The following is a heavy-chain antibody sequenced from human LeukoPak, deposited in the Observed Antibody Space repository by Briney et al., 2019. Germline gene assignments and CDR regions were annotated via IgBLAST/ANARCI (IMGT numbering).Heavy chain of an antibody. V-gene: IGHV1-18*04. CDR3: ARGDTMIVVDAFDI. Sequence: ASVKVSCKASGYTFTSNYIHWVRQAPGQGLEWMGWISAYNGNTNYAQKLQGRVTMTTDTSTSTAYMELRSLRSDDTAVYYCARGDTMIVVDAFDIWGQGTMVTVSS. J-gene: IGHJ3*02. CDR2: ISAYNGNT. D-gene: IGHD3-22*01. CDR1: GYTFTSNY.